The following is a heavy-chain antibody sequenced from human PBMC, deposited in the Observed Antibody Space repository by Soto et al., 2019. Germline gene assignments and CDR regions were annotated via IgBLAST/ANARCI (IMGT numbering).Heavy chain of an antibody. D-gene: IGHD3-9*01. J-gene: IGHJ3*02. CDR2: ITSKTDGETI. Sequence: EVQLVESGGGFVKPGGSLRLSCTVSGFTFSNAWMNWVRRAPGGGLEWVGRITSKTDGETIYYGVPVKGRFTISRDDAKNTLYLQMNNVKAEDAAVYYCTSDHDIALLTAPTKDFEIWGQGTMVTVSS. CDR1: GFTFSNAW. CDR3: TSDHDIALLTAPTKDFEI. V-gene: IGHV3-15*07.